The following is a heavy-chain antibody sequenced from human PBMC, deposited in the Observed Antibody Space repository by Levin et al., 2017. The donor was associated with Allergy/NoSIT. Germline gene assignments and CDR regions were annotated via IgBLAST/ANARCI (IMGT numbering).Heavy chain of an antibody. V-gene: IGHV4-38-2*01. CDR2: IYHSGST. Sequence: SQTLSLTCAVSGYSISSGYYWGWIRQPPGKGLEWIGSIYHSGSTYYNPSLKSRVTISVDTSKNQFSLKLSSVTAADTAVYYCARSTLDYYGSGRSGNWFDPWGQGTLVTVSS. CDR3: ARSTLDYYGSGRSGNWFDP. CDR1: GYSISSGYY. D-gene: IGHD3-10*01. J-gene: IGHJ5*02.